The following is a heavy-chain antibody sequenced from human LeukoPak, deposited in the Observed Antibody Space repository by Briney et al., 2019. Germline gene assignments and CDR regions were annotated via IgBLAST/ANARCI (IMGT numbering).Heavy chain of an antibody. V-gene: IGHV3-7*01. CDR2: TNPDGTET. J-gene: IGHJ4*02. CDR1: GLFFSVHY. Sequence: GGSLTLSCVDSGLFFSVHYMSWVRHGPGKGLEWVAKTNPDGTETSYVDSVKGRFTISRDNAKNPLYLQMNSLRDEDTAVYYCVRDHWWSFDAWGQGTLVTVSS. CDR3: VRDHWWSFDA. D-gene: IGHD2-15*01.